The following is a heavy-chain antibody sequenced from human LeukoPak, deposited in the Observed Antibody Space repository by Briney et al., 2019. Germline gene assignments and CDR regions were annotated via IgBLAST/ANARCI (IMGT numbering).Heavy chain of an antibody. D-gene: IGHD5-12*01. CDR2: IYYSGST. CDR1: GGSISSYY. V-gene: IGHV4-59*01. CDR3: ARVDIVAAGPNYYYGMDV. Sequence: SETLSLTCTVSGGSISSYYWSWIRQPPGKGLEWIGYIYYSGSTNYNTSLKSRVTISVDTSKNQFSLKLSSVTAADTAVYYCARVDIVAAGPNYYYGMDVWGKGTTVTVSS. J-gene: IGHJ6*04.